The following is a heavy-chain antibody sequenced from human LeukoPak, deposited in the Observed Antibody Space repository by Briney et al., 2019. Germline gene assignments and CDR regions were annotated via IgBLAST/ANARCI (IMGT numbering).Heavy chain of an antibody. V-gene: IGHV4-30-2*01. J-gene: IGHJ3*02. Sequence: PSETLSLTCTVSGGSISSGGYYWSWIRQPPGKGLEWIGYIYHSGSTYYNPSLKSRVTISVDRSKNQFSLKLSSVTAADTAVYYCARDIVVVPAANGVGAFDIWGQGTMVTVSS. D-gene: IGHD2-2*01. CDR1: GGSISSGGYY. CDR2: IYHSGST. CDR3: ARDIVVVPAANGVGAFDI.